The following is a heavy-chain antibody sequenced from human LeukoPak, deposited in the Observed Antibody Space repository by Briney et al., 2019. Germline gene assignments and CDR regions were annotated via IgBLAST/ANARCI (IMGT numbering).Heavy chain of an antibody. CDR1: GYTFTSYD. D-gene: IGHD4-11*01. Sequence: ASVKVSCKASGYTFTSYDINWVRQATGQGLEWMGWMNPNSDNTDYAQKFQGRVTITRNTSISTAYMELSSLRSEDTAVYYCARGHSSWFDPWGQGTLVTVSS. V-gene: IGHV1-8*03. CDR2: MNPNSDNT. J-gene: IGHJ5*02. CDR3: ARGHSSWFDP.